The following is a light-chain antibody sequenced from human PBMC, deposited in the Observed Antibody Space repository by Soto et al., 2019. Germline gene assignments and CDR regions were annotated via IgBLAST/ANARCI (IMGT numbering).Light chain of an antibody. CDR2: LNSDGSH. V-gene: IGLV4-69*01. J-gene: IGLJ2*01. CDR1: SGHSSYG. CDR3: QTWGTGTVV. Sequence: QSVLTQSPSASASLGASVKLTCTLSSGHSSYGIAWHQQQPEKGPRYLMNLNSDGSHSKGDGIPDRFSGSSSGAERYLTISSLQSEDEADYYCQTWGTGTVVFGGGTKVTVL.